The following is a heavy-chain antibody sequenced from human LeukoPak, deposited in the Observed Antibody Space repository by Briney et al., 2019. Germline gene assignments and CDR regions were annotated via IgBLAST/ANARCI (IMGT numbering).Heavy chain of an antibody. CDR3: ARHVGTPRHFDF. D-gene: IGHD3-10*01. V-gene: IGHV4-39*01. J-gene: IGHJ4*01. CDR1: GVSISTANYY. CDR2: IYYTGNT. Sequence: SETLSLTCSRSGVSISTANYYWAWIRQPPGKGLDWVGSIYYTGNTYYNPSLKSRVTIFVDTSRNQFSLKLNSVTAADTALYYCARHVGTPRHFDFWGHGTLVTVSS.